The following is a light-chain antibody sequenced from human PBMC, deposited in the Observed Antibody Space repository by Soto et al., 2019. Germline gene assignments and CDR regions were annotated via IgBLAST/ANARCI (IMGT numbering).Light chain of an antibody. J-gene: IGKJ5*01. CDR3: QQLNSYPIT. CDR1: QTISSW. V-gene: IGKV1-5*03. Sequence: DTQMTQSPSTLSGSVGDRVTITCRASQTISSWLAWYQQKPGKAPKLLIYKASTLKSGVPSRFSGSGSGTDFTLTISSLQPEDFATYYCQQLNSYPITFGQGTRLEIK. CDR2: KAS.